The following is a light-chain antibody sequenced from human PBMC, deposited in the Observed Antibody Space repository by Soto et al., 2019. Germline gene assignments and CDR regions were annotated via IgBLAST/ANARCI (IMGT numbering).Light chain of an antibody. CDR3: QQYSNYPRT. Sequence: DIQMTQSPYTLSASVGDRVTITCRASQSIDNWLAWYQQKPGKAPKFLIYEASSLESGVPSRFSGSGSGTEFTLTISRLQPDDFATYYCQQYSNYPRTFGQGTKVEIK. J-gene: IGKJ1*01. V-gene: IGKV1-5*01. CDR2: EAS. CDR1: QSIDNW.